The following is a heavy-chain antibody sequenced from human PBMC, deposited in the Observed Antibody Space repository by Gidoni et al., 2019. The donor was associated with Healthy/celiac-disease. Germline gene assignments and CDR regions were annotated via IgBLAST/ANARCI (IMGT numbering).Heavy chain of an antibody. V-gene: IGHV1-46*01. D-gene: IGHD1-7*01. CDR3: ARDTARTTRALKLSQIKNWFDP. J-gene: IGHJ5*02. Sequence: PGASVKVSCKASGYTFTSYYMHWVRQAPGQGLEWMGIINPSGGSTSYAQKFQGRVTMNRDTSTSTVYMELSSLRSEDTAVYYCARDTARTTRALKLSQIKNWFDPWGQGTLVTVSS. CDR2: INPSGGST. CDR1: GYTFTSYY.